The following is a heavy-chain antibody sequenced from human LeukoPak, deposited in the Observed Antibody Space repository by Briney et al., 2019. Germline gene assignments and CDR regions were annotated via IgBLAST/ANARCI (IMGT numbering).Heavy chain of an antibody. CDR3: AKDLCSSGWACYYYYGMDV. D-gene: IGHD6-19*01. CDR2: ISGSGGST. V-gene: IGHV3-23*01. CDR1: GFTFSSYA. Sequence: GGSLRLSCAASGFTFSSYAMSWVRQAPGKGLEWVSAISGSGGSTYYADSVKGRFTISRDNSKNTLYLQMNSLRAEDTAVYYCAKDLCSSGWACYYYYGMDVWGQGTMVTVSS. J-gene: IGHJ6*02.